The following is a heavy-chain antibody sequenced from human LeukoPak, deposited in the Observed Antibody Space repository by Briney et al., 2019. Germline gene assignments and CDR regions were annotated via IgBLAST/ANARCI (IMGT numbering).Heavy chain of an antibody. V-gene: IGHV4-59*01. D-gene: IGHD6-19*01. CDR1: GGSISSYY. CDR2: IYYSGST. J-gene: IGHJ4*02. Sequence: SETLSLTCTVSGGSISSYYWSWIRQPPGKGLEWIGYIYYSGSTNYNPSLKSRVTISVDTSKNQFSLKLSSVTAADTAVNYCARVGQWLDFDYWGQGTLATVSS. CDR3: ARVGQWLDFDY.